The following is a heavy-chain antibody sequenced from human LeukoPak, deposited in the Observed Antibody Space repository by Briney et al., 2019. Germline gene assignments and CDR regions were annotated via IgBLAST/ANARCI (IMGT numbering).Heavy chain of an antibody. CDR3: ANGYSSRHAPKNNYYYMDV. V-gene: IGHV1-69*05. Sequence: ASVKVSCKASGGTFSSYAISWVRQAPGQGLEWMGGIIPIFGTANYAQKFQGRVTITTDESTSTAYMELSSLRSEDTAVYYCANGYSSRHAPKNNYYYMDVWGKGTTVTVSS. CDR1: GGTFSSYA. D-gene: IGHD6-13*01. CDR2: IIPIFGTA. J-gene: IGHJ6*03.